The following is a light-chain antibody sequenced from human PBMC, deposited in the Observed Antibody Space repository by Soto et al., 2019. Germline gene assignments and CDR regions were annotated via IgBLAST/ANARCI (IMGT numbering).Light chain of an antibody. CDR2: AAS. Sequence: DIQMTQSPSSLSASVGDRVTITCRASQSLSSYLNWYQQKPGKAPKLLIYAASSLQSRVPSRFSGSGSWTDFTLTIISLLPEDFATYYCQQSYSTPPWTFGQGTKVEIK. CDR1: QSLSSY. V-gene: IGKV1-39*01. CDR3: QQSYSTPPWT. J-gene: IGKJ1*01.